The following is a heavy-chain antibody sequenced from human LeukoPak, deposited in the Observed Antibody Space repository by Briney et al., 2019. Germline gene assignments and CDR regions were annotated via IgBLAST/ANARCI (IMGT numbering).Heavy chain of an antibody. D-gene: IGHD1-14*01. CDR2: TSTEGSIT. Sequence: GGSLRLSCAASGFTFSSYWMHWVRQAPGKGLMWVSRTSTEGSITTYADSVKGRFTVSRDNAKNTLYLQMNSLRAEDTAVYYCTTELSSILDKFHWGQGTLVTVSS. V-gene: IGHV3-74*01. J-gene: IGHJ4*02. CDR3: TTELSSILDKFH. CDR1: GFTFSSYW.